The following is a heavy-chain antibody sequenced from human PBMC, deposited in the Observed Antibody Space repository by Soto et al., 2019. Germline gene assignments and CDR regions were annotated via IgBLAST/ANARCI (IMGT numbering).Heavy chain of an antibody. V-gene: IGHV4-31*03. CDR3: ARETVDYIWGSYRYIAD. Sequence: SETLSLTCTVSGGSISSGGYYWSWIRQHPGKGLEWIGYIYYSGSTYYNPSLKSRVTISVDTSKNQFSLKLSSVTAADTAVYYCARETVDYIWGSYRYIADWGQGTLVTVSS. CDR1: GGSISSGGYY. J-gene: IGHJ4*02. D-gene: IGHD3-16*02. CDR2: IYYSGST.